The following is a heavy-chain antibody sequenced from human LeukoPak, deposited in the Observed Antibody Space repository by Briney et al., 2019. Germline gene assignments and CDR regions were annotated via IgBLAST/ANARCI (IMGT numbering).Heavy chain of an antibody. V-gene: IGHV4-59*01. Sequence: PSETLSLTCTVSGGSISSYYWSWIRQPPGKGLEWIGYIYYSGSINYNPSLKSQVTISVDTSKNQFSLKLSSVTAADTAVYYCARSSDSSGYPGGYWGQGTLVTVSS. CDR1: GGSISSYY. J-gene: IGHJ4*02. D-gene: IGHD3-22*01. CDR3: ARSSDSSGYPGGY. CDR2: IYYSGSI.